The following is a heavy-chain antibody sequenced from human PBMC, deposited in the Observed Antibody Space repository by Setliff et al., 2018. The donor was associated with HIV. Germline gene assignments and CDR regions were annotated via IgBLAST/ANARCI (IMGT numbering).Heavy chain of an antibody. J-gene: IGHJ4*02. D-gene: IGHD4-17*01. Sequence: GGSLRLSCAASGFTFSSYAMHWVRQAPGKGLEWVAVISYDGSNKYYADSVKGRLTISRDNSKKTLYLQMSSLRVEDTAVYYCAKGRLRENHDWGQGTLVTVSS. CDR2: ISYDGSNK. CDR1: GFTFSSYA. CDR3: AKGRLRENHD. V-gene: IGHV3-30*04.